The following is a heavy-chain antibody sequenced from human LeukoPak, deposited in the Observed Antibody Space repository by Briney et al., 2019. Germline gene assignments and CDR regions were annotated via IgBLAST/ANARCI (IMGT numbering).Heavy chain of an antibody. J-gene: IGHJ4*02. D-gene: IGHD6-19*01. Sequence: PSETLSLTCTVSGGSISSSSYYWGWIRQPPGKGLEWIGSIYYSGSTYYNPSLKSRVTISVDTSKNQFSLKLSSVTAADTAVYYCARGRAGIAVAGRPFDYWGQGTLVTVSS. CDR2: IYYSGST. CDR1: GGSISSSSYY. CDR3: ARGRAGIAVAGRPFDY. V-gene: IGHV4-39*07.